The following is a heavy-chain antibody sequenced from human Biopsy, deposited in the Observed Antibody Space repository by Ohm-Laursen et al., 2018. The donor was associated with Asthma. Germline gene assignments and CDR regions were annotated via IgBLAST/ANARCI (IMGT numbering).Heavy chain of an antibody. CDR3: ARGRITMIGGWFDP. Sequence: ETLSLTCTVSGGSISSYYWSWIRQPPGKGLEWIGYIYYSGSTNYNPSLKSRVTISVDTSKNQFSLKLSSVTAADTAVYYCARGRITMIGGWFDPWGQGTLVTVSS. D-gene: IGHD3-22*01. CDR1: GGSISSYY. J-gene: IGHJ5*02. CDR2: IYYSGST. V-gene: IGHV4-59*01.